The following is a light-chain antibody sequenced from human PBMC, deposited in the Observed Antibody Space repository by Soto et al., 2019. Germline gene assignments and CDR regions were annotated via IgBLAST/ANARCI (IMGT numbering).Light chain of an antibody. Sequence: EIVLTQSPGTLSLSPGERATLSCRTSQSVASTYLAWYQQKVGQAPRLLIYGTSTRATGIPDRFSGSGSGTDFTLTISRLEPEDSAVYYCHQYDGSVYTFGQGTKLEIK. CDR1: QSVASTY. CDR3: HQYDGSVYT. CDR2: GTS. J-gene: IGKJ2*01. V-gene: IGKV3-20*01.